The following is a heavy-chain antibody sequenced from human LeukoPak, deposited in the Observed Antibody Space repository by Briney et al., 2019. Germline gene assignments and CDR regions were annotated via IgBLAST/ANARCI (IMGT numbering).Heavy chain of an antibody. Sequence: SVKVSCKASGYTFTSYGISWVRQAPGQGLEWMGRIIPILGIANYAQKFQGRVTITADKSTSTAYMELSSLRSEDTAVYYCARKVIEAFDIWGQGTMVTVSS. CDR2: IIPILGIA. CDR1: GYTFTSYG. D-gene: IGHD3-10*01. J-gene: IGHJ3*02. V-gene: IGHV1-69*04. CDR3: ARKVIEAFDI.